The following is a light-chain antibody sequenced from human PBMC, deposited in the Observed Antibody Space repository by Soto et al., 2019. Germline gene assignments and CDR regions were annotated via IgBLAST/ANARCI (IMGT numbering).Light chain of an antibody. CDR3: QQLSHYPYT. CDR1: YGISSS. V-gene: IGKV1-9*01. CDR2: DSS. Sequence: DIQLTQSPSFLSESVEDRVTICCRASYGISSSLAWYQQEPGKPPKLLIYDSSTLQTGVPSRFTGSGSGRKFTLTISGLQFGDFATYFCQQLSHYPYTFGQGTKLEI. J-gene: IGKJ2*01.